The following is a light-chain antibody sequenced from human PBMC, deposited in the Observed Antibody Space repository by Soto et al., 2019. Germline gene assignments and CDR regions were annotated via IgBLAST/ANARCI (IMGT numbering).Light chain of an antibody. CDR3: QQSHTTPWT. CDR1: QNINTY. Sequence: DIQMTQSPSSLSASVGDRVTITCRASQNINTYLNWYQQRPGKAPKLLIYGASNLQIGVPSRFSATGSATDFTLTFSSLQPEDFATYYCQQSHTTPWTFGQGTKVEIK. CDR2: GAS. J-gene: IGKJ1*01. V-gene: IGKV1-39*01.